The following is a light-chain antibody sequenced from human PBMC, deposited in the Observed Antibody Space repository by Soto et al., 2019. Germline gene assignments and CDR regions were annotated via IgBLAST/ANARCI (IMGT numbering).Light chain of an antibody. CDR1: QSVSSSY. V-gene: IGKV3-20*01. CDR3: QQYGSSLRT. J-gene: IGKJ1*01. CDR2: GAS. Sequence: EIVLTQSPGTLSLSPGERATLSCRASQSVSSSYLAWYQQKPGQAPRLLIYGASSRATGIPDRFSGSGSGTDFTLTISRLEPEDFAVYYCQQYGSSLRTVGQGPKVEIK.